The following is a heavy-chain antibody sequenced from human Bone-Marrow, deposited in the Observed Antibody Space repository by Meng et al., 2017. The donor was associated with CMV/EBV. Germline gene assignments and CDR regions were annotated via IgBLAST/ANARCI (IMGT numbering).Heavy chain of an antibody. CDR2: INPNSGGT. CDR3: AKDLGSTVVAARGLFDF. CDR1: GYTFTGYY. J-gene: IGHJ3*01. V-gene: IGHV1-2*02. D-gene: IGHD4-23*01. Sequence: ASVKVSCKASGYTFTGYYMHWVRQAPGQGLEWMGWINPNSGGTNYAQKFQGRVTMTRDTSISTAYMELSRLRSDDTAVYYCAKDLGSTVVAARGLFDFWGQGTMVTVSS.